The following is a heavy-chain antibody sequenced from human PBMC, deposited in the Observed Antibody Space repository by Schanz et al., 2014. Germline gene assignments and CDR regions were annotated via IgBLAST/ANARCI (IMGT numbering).Heavy chain of an antibody. V-gene: IGHV3-23*04. CDR1: GFSFSTYA. CDR2: ISGRGDST. CDR3: AKGQGAVINNWYFDL. Sequence: EVQLVESGGGLAQPGGSLRLSCAASGFSFSTYAMNWVRQAPGKGLEWVSLISGRGDSTHYADSVKGRFTISRDNSRKTLSLQMNSLRAEDTAIYYCAKGQGAVINNWYFDLWGRGTLVTVSS. D-gene: IGHD2-21*01. J-gene: IGHJ2*01.